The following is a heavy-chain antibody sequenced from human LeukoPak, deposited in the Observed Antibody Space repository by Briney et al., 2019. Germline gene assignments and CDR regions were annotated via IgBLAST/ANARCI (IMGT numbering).Heavy chain of an antibody. CDR2: ISSSGSTI. V-gene: IGHV3-48*03. CDR1: GSTFSSYE. D-gene: IGHD6-19*01. CDR3: ARDPYSSGWYMYFQH. Sequence: GGSLRLSCAASGSTFSSYEMNWVRQAPGKGLEWVSYISSSGSTIYYADSVKGRFTISRDNAKNSLYLQMNSLRAEDTAVYYCARDPYSSGWYMYFQHWGQGTLVTVSS. J-gene: IGHJ1*01.